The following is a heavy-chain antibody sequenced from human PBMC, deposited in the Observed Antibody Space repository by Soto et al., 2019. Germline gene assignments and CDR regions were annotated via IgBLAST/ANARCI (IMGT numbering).Heavy chain of an antibody. CDR2: INQDGSDK. Sequence: EVQVVESGGGLVQPGGSLRLSCAASGFTFGIHWMTWVRQVPGKGLEWVANINQDGSDKYYVDSVKGRFIISRDNAKDSLYQQMNSLRVEDTAVYYCATSMRHTLDPWGQGTLVTVS. J-gene: IGHJ5*02. V-gene: IGHV3-7*01. D-gene: IGHD2-21*01. CDR1: GFTFGIHW. CDR3: ATSMRHTLDP.